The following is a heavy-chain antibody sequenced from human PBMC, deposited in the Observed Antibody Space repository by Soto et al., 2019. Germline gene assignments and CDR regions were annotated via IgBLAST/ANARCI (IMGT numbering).Heavy chain of an antibody. CDR3: ARDTRGYYDSSGYYYGGFDY. V-gene: IGHV4-30-4*01. CDR2: IYYSGST. D-gene: IGHD3-22*01. J-gene: IGHJ4*02. Sequence: QVQLQESGPGLVKPSQTLSLTCTVSGGSISSGDYYWSWIRQPPGKGLEWIGYIYYSGSTYYNPSLKSRVNISVETSKNQYSLKLSSVTAADTAVYYCARDTRGYYDSSGYYYGGFDYWGQGTLVTVSS. CDR1: GGSISSGDYY.